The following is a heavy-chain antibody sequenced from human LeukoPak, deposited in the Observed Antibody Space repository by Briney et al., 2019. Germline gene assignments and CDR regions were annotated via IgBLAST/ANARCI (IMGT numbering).Heavy chain of an antibody. V-gene: IGHV1-69*05. CDR2: IIPIFGTA. CDR1: GGTFSSYA. J-gene: IGHJ5*02. CDR3: ARCIPNDSSGYRNWFDH. D-gene: IGHD3-22*01. Sequence: SVKVSCKASGGTFSSYAISWVRQAPGQGLEWMGGIIPIFGTANYAQKFQGRVTITTDESTSTAYMELSSLGSEDTAVYYCARCIPNDSSGYRNWFDHWGQGTPVTVSS.